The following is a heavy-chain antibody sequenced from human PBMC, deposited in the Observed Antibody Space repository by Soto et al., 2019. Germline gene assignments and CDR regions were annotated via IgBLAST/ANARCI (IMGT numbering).Heavy chain of an antibody. Sequence: SETLSLTCVVSGGSLSDYFWSWIRQPPGMALEWIGEINHLGSINYNPSLKSRVTMSVDTSKNQFSLTLNSVTAADTASYYCARGGISHWAYFYYMDVWDRGTTVTVSS. CDR1: GGSLSDYF. J-gene: IGHJ6*03. CDR3: ARGGISHWAYFYYMDV. CDR2: INHLGSI. V-gene: IGHV4-34*01. D-gene: IGHD2-21*01.